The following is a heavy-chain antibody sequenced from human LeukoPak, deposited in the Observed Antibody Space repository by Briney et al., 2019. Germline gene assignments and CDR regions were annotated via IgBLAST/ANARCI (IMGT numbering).Heavy chain of an antibody. V-gene: IGHV4-59*01. Sequence: SETLSLTCTVSGGSFEHYFWSWIRQPPGKELEWIGYVYYSGSTDYTPSLKSRLTISADTSKKQFSLRLSSVTAADTAVYYCASHRRSHGSEYWGQGTLVTVSS. CDR3: ASHRRSHGSEY. CDR1: GGSFEHYF. D-gene: IGHD3-10*01. J-gene: IGHJ4*02. CDR2: VYYSGST.